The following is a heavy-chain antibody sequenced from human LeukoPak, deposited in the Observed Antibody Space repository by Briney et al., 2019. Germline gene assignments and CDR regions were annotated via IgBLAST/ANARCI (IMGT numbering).Heavy chain of an antibody. Sequence: SVKVSFKSSVCTFSIYAISWVRQAPGQGLEWMGGIIPIFCTANCAQTFRGSVTINADKSKRTAYMELSSLRSEDTAVYYCARDNDSRDPPHFDYWGQGTLVTVSS. CDR1: VCTFSIYA. D-gene: IGHD3-16*01. CDR3: ARDNDSRDPPHFDY. CDR2: IIPIFCTA. J-gene: IGHJ4*02. V-gene: IGHV1-69*06.